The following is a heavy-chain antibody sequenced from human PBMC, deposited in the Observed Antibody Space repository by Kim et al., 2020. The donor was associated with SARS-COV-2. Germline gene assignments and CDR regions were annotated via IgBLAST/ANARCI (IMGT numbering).Heavy chain of an antibody. V-gene: IGHV4-59*01. Sequence: ETLSLTCTVSGGSISTYYWNWIRQPPGKGLEWIGYVYYSDSTKYNPSLKSRVSISLDTSKNQFSLTLRSVTAADTAVYYCARDMTYYDTSGFGFDIWGQGTKVTVSS. CDR1: GGSISTYY. CDR2: VYYSDST. J-gene: IGHJ3*02. D-gene: IGHD3-22*01. CDR3: ARDMTYYDTSGFGFDI.